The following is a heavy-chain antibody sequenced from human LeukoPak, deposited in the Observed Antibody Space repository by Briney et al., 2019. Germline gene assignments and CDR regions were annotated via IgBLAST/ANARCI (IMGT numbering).Heavy chain of an antibody. D-gene: IGHD5-12*01. CDR3: ARARGYSGYDSLDAFDI. J-gene: IGHJ3*02. V-gene: IGHV4-30-2*01. CDR1: GGSISSGGYS. Sequence: SQTLSLTCAVSGGSISSGGYSWSWIRQPPGKGLEWIGYIYHSGSTYYNPSLKSRVTISVDRSKNQFSLKLSSVTAADTAVYYCARARGYSGYDSLDAFDIWGQGTTVTVSS. CDR2: IYHSGST.